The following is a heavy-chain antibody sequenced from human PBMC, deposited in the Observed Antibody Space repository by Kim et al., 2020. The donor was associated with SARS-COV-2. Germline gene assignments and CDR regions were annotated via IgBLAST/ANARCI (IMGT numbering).Heavy chain of an antibody. J-gene: IGHJ5*02. CDR3: ARLRRGAVAGISGTSNNWFDP. CDR1: GGSISSSSYY. CDR2: IYYSGST. Sequence: SETLSLTCTVSGGSISSSSYYWGWIRQPTGKGLEWIGSIYYSGSTYYNPSLKSRVTISVDTSKNQFSLKLSSVTAADTAVYCWARLRRGAVAGISGTSNNWFDPWGQGTLVTVSS. V-gene: IGHV4-39*01. D-gene: IGHD6-19*01.